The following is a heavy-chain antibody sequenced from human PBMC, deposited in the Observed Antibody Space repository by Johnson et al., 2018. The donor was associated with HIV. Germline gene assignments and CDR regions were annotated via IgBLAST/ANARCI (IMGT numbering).Heavy chain of an antibody. CDR1: GFTFSMYA. CDR2: ISSNGGST. J-gene: IGHJ3*01. Sequence: VQLVESGGGLVQPGGSLRLSCAAPGFTFSMYAMHWVRQAPGKGLEYVSAISSNGGSTYYADSVKVRFTISRDNSKNTLYLQMDSLRAEDIAVYYCTIPYYYDSGGYQWGQGTMVTVSS. CDR3: TIPYYYDSGGYQ. V-gene: IGHV3-64*07. D-gene: IGHD3-22*01.